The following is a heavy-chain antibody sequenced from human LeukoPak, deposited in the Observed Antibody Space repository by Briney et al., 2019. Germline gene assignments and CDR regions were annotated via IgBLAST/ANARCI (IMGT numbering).Heavy chain of an antibody. J-gene: IGHJ5*02. Sequence: SVTDSCKASGGTFSSYAISWVRQARGQGLEWMGGIISMFGTASYAQKFQGRVTMPADKSTSTAHMELSSLRSEDTAVYYCARAADSSSYEIGVNWFYPWGQGTLVTVSS. CDR2: IISMFGTA. CDR1: GGTFSSYA. CDR3: ARAADSSSYEIGVNWFYP. V-gene: IGHV1-69*06. D-gene: IGHD6-13*01.